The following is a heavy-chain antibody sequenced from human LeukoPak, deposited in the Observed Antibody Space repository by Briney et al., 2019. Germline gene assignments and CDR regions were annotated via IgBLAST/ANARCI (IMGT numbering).Heavy chain of an antibody. Sequence: ASVKVSCKASGGTFSSYAISWVRQAPGQGLEWMGGIIPIFGTANYAQKFQGRVTITADESTSTAYMELSSLRSEDTAVYYCARSPPPIAVAGHDYWGQGTLVTVSS. CDR1: GGTFSSYA. D-gene: IGHD6-19*01. CDR3: ARSPPPIAVAGHDY. CDR2: IIPIFGTA. V-gene: IGHV1-69*13. J-gene: IGHJ4*02.